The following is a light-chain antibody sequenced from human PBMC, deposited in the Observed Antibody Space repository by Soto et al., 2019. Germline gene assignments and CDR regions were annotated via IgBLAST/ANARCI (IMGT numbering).Light chain of an antibody. CDR2: GAS. CDR1: QSVRSNY. J-gene: IGKJ1*01. Sequence: EIVLTQSPGTLSLSPGERASLSCSASQSVRSNYLAWYQQKPGQAPRLLIYGASSRATGIPDRFSGSGSGTDFTLTISRLEPEDFAVYYCQQYGTSPRTFGQGTKVDIK. CDR3: QQYGTSPRT. V-gene: IGKV3-20*01.